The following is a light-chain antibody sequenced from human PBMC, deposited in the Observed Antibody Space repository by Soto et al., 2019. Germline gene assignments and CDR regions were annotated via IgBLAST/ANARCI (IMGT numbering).Light chain of an antibody. CDR3: HPYGDSPPIT. J-gene: IGKJ4*01. CDR2: GGY. CDR1: QRVNSRY. V-gene: IGKV3-20*01. Sequence: EIVLTQSPGTLSLSPGERATLSCRASQRVNSRYLAWYQQKPGQAPRLLMYGGYSRATGIPDRFSGSGSGTDFKLTISRLEPEDFAVYYCHPYGDSPPITLGGGTKVEI.